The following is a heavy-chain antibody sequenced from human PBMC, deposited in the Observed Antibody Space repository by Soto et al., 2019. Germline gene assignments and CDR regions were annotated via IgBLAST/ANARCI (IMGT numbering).Heavy chain of an antibody. J-gene: IGHJ5*02. Sequence: SETLSLTCTVSGASISGYYWSWIRKSAGKGLEWIGRIYATGTTDYNPSLKSRVMMSVDTSKKQFSLKLRSVTAAVTAVYYCVSDGTNTLRDWFDPWGQGISVTVSS. V-gene: IGHV4-4*07. CDR1: GASISGYY. CDR2: IYATGTT. D-gene: IGHD1-1*01. CDR3: VSDGTNTLRDWFDP.